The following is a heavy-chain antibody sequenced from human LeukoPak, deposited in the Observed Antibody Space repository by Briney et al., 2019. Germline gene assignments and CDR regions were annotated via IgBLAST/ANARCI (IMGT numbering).Heavy chain of an antibody. CDR1: GFSFCSLW. CDR3: ARDRFGGMDV. Sequence: GWSLRLSCATCGFSFCSLWVGWARQAPGKGLEWVANIKEDGSEKYYVESVKGRFTISRDDAKKSVHLQMNSLRAEDSAVYYCARDRFGGMDVWGKGTSVTVSS. J-gene: IGHJ6*04. CDR2: IKEDGSEK. D-gene: IGHD4-23*01. V-gene: IGHV3-7*01.